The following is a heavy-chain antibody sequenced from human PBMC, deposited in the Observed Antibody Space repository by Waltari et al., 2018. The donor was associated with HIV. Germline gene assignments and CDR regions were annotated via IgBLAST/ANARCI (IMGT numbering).Heavy chain of an antibody. CDR3: ARDSVEMATRAGGGGGY. CDR1: GYTFTSYA. V-gene: IGHV7-4-1*02. D-gene: IGHD3-16*01. J-gene: IGHJ4*02. CDR2: INTNTWNP. Sequence: QVQLVQSGSELKKPGASVKVSCKASGYTFTSYAMNWVRQAPGQGLEWMGWINTNTWNPTYAQGFTGRFVFSLDTSVSTAYLQISSLKAEDTAVYYCARDSVEMATRAGGGGGYWGQGTLVTVSS.